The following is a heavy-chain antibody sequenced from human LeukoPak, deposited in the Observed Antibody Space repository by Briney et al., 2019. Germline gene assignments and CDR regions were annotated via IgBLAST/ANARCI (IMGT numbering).Heavy chain of an antibody. J-gene: IGHJ4*01. V-gene: IGHV1-24*01. CDR2: SDPENGKT. Sequence: ASVKVSCKVSGYIFTELSMHWVRQSPGKGLEWMGGSDPENGKTVYAQNFQGRVTMTEDTSTDTAYMELTSLTSDDTAIYYCAIDTVYYDPPSYWGQGTLVTVPS. CDR1: GYIFTELS. CDR3: AIDTVYYDPPSY. D-gene: IGHD3-16*01.